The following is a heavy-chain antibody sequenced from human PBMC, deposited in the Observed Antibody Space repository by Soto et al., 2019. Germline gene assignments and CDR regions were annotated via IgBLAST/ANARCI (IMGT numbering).Heavy chain of an antibody. CDR3: ARGHYGGHGLDV. CDR1: GGNISSSSYY. CDR2: IYYSGST. V-gene: IGHV4-39*07. D-gene: IGHD4-17*01. Sequence: PSVPMPLTSTVSGGNISSSSYYWSRKKQPPGKGLEWIGSIYYSGSTYYNPSLKSRVTISVDTSKNQSSLKLSSVTAADTAVYYCARGHYGGHGLDVWGQGTTVTVSS. J-gene: IGHJ6*02.